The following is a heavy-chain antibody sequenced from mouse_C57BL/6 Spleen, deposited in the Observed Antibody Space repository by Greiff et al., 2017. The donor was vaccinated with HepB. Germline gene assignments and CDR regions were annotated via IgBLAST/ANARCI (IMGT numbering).Heavy chain of an antibody. J-gene: IGHJ1*03. CDR3: ARSGPYGYDGYFDV. Sequence: VQLVESGAELVRPGASVKLSCKASGYTFTDYYINWVKQRPGQGLEWIARIYPGSGNTYYNEKFKGKATLTAEKSSSTAYMQLSSLTSEDSAVYFCARSGPYGYDGYFDVWGTGTTVTVSS. V-gene: IGHV1-76*01. CDR2: IYPGSGNT. CDR1: GYTFTDYY. D-gene: IGHD2-2*01.